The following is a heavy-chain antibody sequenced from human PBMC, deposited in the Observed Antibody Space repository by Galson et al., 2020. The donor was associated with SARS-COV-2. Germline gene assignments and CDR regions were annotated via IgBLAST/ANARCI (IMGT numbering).Heavy chain of an antibody. V-gene: IGHV4-31*03. J-gene: IGHJ6*02. CDR3: ARDRIVGATPYYYYYGMDV. CDR1: GGSTSSGGYY. CDR2: IYYSGST. Sequence: SETLSLTCTVSGGSTSSGGYYWSWIRQHPGKGLEWIGYIYYSGSTYYNPSLKSRVTISVDTSKNQFSLKLSSVTAADTAVYYCARDRIVGATPYYYYYGMDVWGQGTTVTVSS. D-gene: IGHD1-26*01.